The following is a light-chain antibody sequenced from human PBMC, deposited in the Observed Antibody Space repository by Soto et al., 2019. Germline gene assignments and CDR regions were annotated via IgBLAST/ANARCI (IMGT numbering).Light chain of an antibody. V-gene: IGLV3-21*04. J-gene: IGLJ2*01. Sequence: SSELTQAPSVSVAPGKTASITCGGNNIGSKSVHWYQQKSGQAPVLVIFYDSDRPSGIPERFSGSNSGNTATLSINRVEAGYEADSYCQVWDSSRKHVIFGGGTKLTVL. CDR3: QVWDSSRKHVI. CDR1: NIGSKS. CDR2: YDS.